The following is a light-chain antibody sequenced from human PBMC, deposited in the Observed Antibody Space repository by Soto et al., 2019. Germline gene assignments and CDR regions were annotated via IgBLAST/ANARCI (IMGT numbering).Light chain of an antibody. CDR1: SSDVGSYNL. J-gene: IGLJ1*01. V-gene: IGLV2-14*02. Sequence: QSALTHPASVSGSPGQSITISCTGTSSDVGSYNLVSWYQQHPGKAPKLMIYEGSKRPSGVSNRFSGSKSGNTASLTISGLQAEDEADYYCSSYASSTTPYVFGTGTKVTVL. CDR2: EGS. CDR3: SSYASSTTPYV.